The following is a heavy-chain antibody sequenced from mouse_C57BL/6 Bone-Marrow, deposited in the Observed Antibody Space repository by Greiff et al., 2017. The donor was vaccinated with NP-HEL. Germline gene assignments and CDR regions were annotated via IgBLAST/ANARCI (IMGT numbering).Heavy chain of an antibody. Sequence: DVMLVESGGGLVKPGGSLKLSCAASGFTFSDYGMHWVRQAPEKGLEWVAYISSGSSTIYYADTVQGRFTISRDNAKNTLFLQMPSLRSEATAMYYFARGSQYYGSSYFDYWGQGTTLTVSS. J-gene: IGHJ2*01. V-gene: IGHV5-17*01. CDR1: GFTFSDYG. D-gene: IGHD1-1*01. CDR2: ISSGSSTI. CDR3: ARGSQYYGSSYFDY.